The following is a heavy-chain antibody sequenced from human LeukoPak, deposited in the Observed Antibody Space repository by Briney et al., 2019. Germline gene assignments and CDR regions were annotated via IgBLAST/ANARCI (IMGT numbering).Heavy chain of an antibody. CDR2: VWYDGSNK. D-gene: IGHD6-13*01. V-gene: IGHV3-33*01. J-gene: IGHJ3*02. CDR1: GFTFSSYG. Sequence: GRSLRLSCAASGFTFSSYGMHWVRQAPGKGLAWVAVVWYDGSNKYYADSVKGRFTISRDNSKNTLYLQMNSLRAEDTAVYYCARDGIASSRGAFDIWGQGTMVTVSS. CDR3: ARDGIASSRGAFDI.